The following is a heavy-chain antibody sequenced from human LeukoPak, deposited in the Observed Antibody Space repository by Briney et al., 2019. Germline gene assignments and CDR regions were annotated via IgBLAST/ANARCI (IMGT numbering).Heavy chain of an antibody. CDR3: AREEQNENWFDP. Sequence: PSQTLSLTCTVSGGSISSGGYYWSWIRQHPGKGLGWIGYIYYSGRTSYSPSLKSRVSISVDTSKKQFSLKLNSVTAADTAMYFCAREEQNENWFDPWGQGALVTVSS. CDR1: GGSISSGGYY. V-gene: IGHV4-31*03. J-gene: IGHJ5*02. D-gene: IGHD1-1*01. CDR2: IYYSGRT.